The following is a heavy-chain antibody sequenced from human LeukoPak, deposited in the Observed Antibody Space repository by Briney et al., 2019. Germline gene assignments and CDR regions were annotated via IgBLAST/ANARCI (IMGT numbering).Heavy chain of an antibody. CDR1: GYTFTSYD. Sequence: ASVKVSCKASGYTFTSYDIHWVRQATGQGLEWMGWMNPNSGNTGYAQKLQSRVTMTRNTSISTAYMELSSLRSEDTAVYYCAREYSSSWYVHYYGMDVWGQGTTVTVSS. CDR3: AREYSSSWYVHYYGMDV. D-gene: IGHD6-13*01. J-gene: IGHJ6*02. CDR2: MNPNSGNT. V-gene: IGHV1-8*01.